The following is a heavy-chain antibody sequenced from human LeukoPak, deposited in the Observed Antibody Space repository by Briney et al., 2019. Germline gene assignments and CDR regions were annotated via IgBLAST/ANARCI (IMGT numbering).Heavy chain of an antibody. V-gene: IGHV3-15*01. Sequence: PGGSLRLSCAASGFSFGYAWMSWVRQAPGKGLEWVGRIKSKTDGGTTDYAAPVKGRFTIPRDDSENTVYLQTNSLKTEDTAVYYCTTIYETTDAASDIWGQGTMVTVSS. D-gene: IGHD5/OR15-5a*01. CDR3: TTIYETTDAASDI. J-gene: IGHJ3*02. CDR1: GFSFGYAW. CDR2: IKSKTDGGTT.